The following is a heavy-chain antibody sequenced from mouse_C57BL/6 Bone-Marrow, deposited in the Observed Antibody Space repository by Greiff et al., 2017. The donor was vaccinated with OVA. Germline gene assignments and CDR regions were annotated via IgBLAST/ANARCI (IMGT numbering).Heavy chain of an antibody. CDR3: ARVGAIYYDYPAWFAY. CDR2: IDPSDSYT. J-gene: IGHJ3*01. D-gene: IGHD2-4*01. Sequence: QVQLQQPGAELVMLGAPVKLFCMASGYTFTSYWMYWVKQMPGRGLEWIGWIDPSDSYTSYNQKFKGKSTLTVDKSSSTAYMQLSSLTSEDSAVYYCARVGAIYYDYPAWFAYWGQGTLVTVSA. V-gene: IGHV1-69*01. CDR1: GYTFTSYW.